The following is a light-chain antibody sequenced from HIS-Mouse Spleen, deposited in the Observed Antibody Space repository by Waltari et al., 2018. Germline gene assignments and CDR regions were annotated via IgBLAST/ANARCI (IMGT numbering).Light chain of an antibody. V-gene: IGLV1-44*01. CDR3: AAWDDSLNGNYV. CDR1: SSNIGSNT. Sequence: QSVLTQPPSASGTPGQRVTISCSGSSSNIGSNTVNWYQQLPGTAPKLLIYSNNQRPSGVPDRFSGSKSGNSASLAISGRQSEDEADYYCAAWDDSLNGNYVFGTGTKVTVL. CDR2: SNN. J-gene: IGLJ1*01.